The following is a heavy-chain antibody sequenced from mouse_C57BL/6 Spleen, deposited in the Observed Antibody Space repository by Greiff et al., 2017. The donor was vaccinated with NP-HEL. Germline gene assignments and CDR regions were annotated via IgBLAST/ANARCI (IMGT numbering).Heavy chain of an antibody. D-gene: IGHD1-1*01. V-gene: IGHV1-52*01. CDR3: ARRHYYGSSSYAMDY. J-gene: IGHJ4*01. CDR2: IDPSDSET. CDR1: GYTFTSYW. Sequence: VQLQQPGAELVRPGSSVKLSCKASGYTFTSYWMHWVKQRPIQGLEWIGNIDPSDSETHYNQKFKDKATLTVDKSSSTAYMQLSSLTSEDSAVYYCARRHYYGSSSYAMDYWGQGTSVTVSS.